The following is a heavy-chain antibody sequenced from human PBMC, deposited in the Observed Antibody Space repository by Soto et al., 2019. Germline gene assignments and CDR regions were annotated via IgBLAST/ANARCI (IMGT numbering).Heavy chain of an antibody. V-gene: IGHV4-34*01. J-gene: IGHJ6*02. CDR2: INHSGST. Sequence: SETMSLRCAVYDGSISGYCWSRIRQPPGKGLEWIGEINHSGSTNYNLSLKSRVTISVDTSKNQFSLKLSSVTAADTAVYYCARCIAAAGGDYDCNSGMDVWGQGTTVTVS. CDR3: ARCIAAAGGDYDCNSGMDV. D-gene: IGHD6-13*01. CDR1: DGSISGYC.